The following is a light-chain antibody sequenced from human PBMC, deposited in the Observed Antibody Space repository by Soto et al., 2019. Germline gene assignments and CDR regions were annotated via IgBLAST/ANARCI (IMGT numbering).Light chain of an antibody. CDR2: DVN. J-gene: IGLJ1*01. CDR3: LSFAAGTYV. CDR1: SSDVGAYIF. V-gene: IGLV2-8*01. Sequence: QSALTQPPSASGSPGQSVSISCTGTSSDVGAYIFVSWYQQHPGKAPKLMVYDVNRRPPGVPDRFFGSKSGNTASLTVSGLQAEDEADYYCLSFAAGTYVFGTGTKATV.